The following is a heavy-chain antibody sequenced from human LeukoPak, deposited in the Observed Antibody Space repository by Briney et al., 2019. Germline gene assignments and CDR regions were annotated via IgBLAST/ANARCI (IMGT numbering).Heavy chain of an antibody. J-gene: IGHJ6*02. CDR2: INPNSGGT. CDR3: ARLALEIYYYYGMDV. Sequence: ASVKVSCKASGYTFTGYYMHWVRQAPGQGLEWMGWINPNSGGTNYAQKFQGRVTMTRDTSISTAYMELRSLRSDDTAVYYCARLALEIYYYYGMDVWGQGTTVTVSS. V-gene: IGHV1-2*02. D-gene: IGHD1-1*01. CDR1: GYTFTGYY.